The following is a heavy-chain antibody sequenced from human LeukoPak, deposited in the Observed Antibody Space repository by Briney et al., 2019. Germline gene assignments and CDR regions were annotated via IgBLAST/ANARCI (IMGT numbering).Heavy chain of an antibody. D-gene: IGHD3/OR15-3a*01. V-gene: IGHV3-30*02. Sequence: GGSLRLSCVASGFTFDDYAMHWVRQAPGKGLEWVAFIRYDGNNQYYADSVKGRFTISRDNSKNTLYLHMNSLRAEDTAVYYCAKLISPYDSWGPGTLVLVSS. CDR1: GFTFDDYA. CDR3: AKLISPYDS. CDR2: IRYDGNNQ. J-gene: IGHJ4*02.